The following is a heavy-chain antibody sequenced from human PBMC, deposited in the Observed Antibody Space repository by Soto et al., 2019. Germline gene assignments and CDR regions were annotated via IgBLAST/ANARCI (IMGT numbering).Heavy chain of an antibody. CDR1: VFTFSSYW. Sequence: GGSLRLSCAASVFTFSSYWMSWVRQAPGKGLEWVANIKQDGSEKYYVNSVKGRFTISRDNAKNSLYLQMNSLRAEYTAVYYCARDTEYSSSSSAFDYWGQGTLVTVSS. V-gene: IGHV3-7*01. J-gene: IGHJ4*02. CDR2: IKQDGSEK. CDR3: ARDTEYSSSSSAFDY. D-gene: IGHD6-6*01.